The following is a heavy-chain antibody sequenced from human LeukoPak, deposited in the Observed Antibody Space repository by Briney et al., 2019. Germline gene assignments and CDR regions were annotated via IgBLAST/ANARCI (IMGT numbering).Heavy chain of an antibody. CDR2: IYYSGST. D-gene: IGHD2/OR15-2a*01. CDR1: GGSISSYY. Sequence: SETLSLTCTVSGGSISSYYWSWIRQPPGKGLEWIGYIYYSGSTNYNPSLKSRVTISVDTSKNQFSLKLSSVTAADTAVYYCAGRISRKDYWGQGTLVTASS. CDR3: AGRISRKDY. V-gene: IGHV4-59*01. J-gene: IGHJ4*02.